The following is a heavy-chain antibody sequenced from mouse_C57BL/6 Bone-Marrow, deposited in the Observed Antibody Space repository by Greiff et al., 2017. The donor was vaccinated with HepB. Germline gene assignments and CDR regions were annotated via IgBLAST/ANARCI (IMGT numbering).Heavy chain of an antibody. J-gene: IGHJ3*01. D-gene: IGHD2-4*01. CDR2: ISSGGDYI. CDR1: GFTFSSYA. CDR3: TRVRYDYDEAWFAY. V-gene: IGHV5-9-1*02. Sequence: EVKLMESGEGLVKPGGSLKLSCAASGFTFSSYAMSWVRQTPEKRLEWVAYISSGGDYIYYADTVKGRFTISRDNARNTLYLQMSSLKSEDTAMYYCTRVRYDYDEAWFAYWGQGTLVTVSA.